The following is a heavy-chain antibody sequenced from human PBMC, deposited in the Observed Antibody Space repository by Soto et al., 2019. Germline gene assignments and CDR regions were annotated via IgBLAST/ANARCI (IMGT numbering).Heavy chain of an antibody. CDR1: GYTFTSYD. CDR3: ASEGARGGITIVVVVIIRGDYFAY. J-gene: IGHJ4*02. CDR2: MNPNSGNT. D-gene: IGHD3-3*01. V-gene: IGHV1-8*01. Sequence: QVQLVQSGAEVKKPGASVKVSCKASGYTFTSYDINWVRQATGQGLEWMGWMNPNSGNTGYAQKXXGRXXXTRNTCRSTAXXEXGXXRSEDAAVYYCASEGARGGITIVVVVIIRGDYFAYWGQGTLVTVSS.